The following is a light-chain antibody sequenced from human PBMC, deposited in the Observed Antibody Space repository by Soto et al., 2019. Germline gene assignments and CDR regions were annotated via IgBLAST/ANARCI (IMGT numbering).Light chain of an antibody. CDR2: AAS. Sequence: DLQLTQSPPFLSASVGDRVTITCRAGQDITAYLAWYQQKPGKAPTLLIHAASALHTGVPSRFSGTGSDTEFTLTISALQPEDFATYFCQQLNAFPFTFGGGTKVEIK. J-gene: IGKJ4*01. V-gene: IGKV1-9*01. CDR3: QQLNAFPFT. CDR1: QDITAY.